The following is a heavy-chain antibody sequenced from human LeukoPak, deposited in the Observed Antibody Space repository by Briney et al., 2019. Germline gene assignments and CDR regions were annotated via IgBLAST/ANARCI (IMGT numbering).Heavy chain of an antibody. J-gene: IGHJ3*01. V-gene: IGHV3-30*03. Sequence: GGSLRLSCAASGFTSSDYGMHWVRQAPGKGLEWVAVISYDGNSKYYADSVKCRFAFSRDNSKNTLYLQMNSLRSEDTAVYYCARDQYSSTWYRGAFDVWGQGTMVSVSS. CDR3: ARDQYSSTWYRGAFDV. D-gene: IGHD6-13*01. CDR2: ISYDGNSK. CDR1: GFTSSDYG.